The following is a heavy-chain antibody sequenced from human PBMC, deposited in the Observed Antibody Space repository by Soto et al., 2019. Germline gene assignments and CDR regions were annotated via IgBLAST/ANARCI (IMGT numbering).Heavy chain of an antibody. CDR1: GFTFRSYA. V-gene: IGHV3-23*01. J-gene: IGHJ4*02. D-gene: IGHD2-15*01. CDR3: AKGID. CDR2: IADSRDRT. Sequence: EVQLLESGGGLVQPGGSLRLSCAASGFTFRSYAMSWVRQAPGKGLEWVSVIADSRDRTYYADSVKGRFTISRDNSKNTLYLQMHNLRAEDTATYYWAKGIDWGQGTRVTVSS.